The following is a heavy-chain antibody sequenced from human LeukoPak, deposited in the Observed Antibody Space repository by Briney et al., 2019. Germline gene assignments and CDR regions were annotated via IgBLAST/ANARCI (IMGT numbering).Heavy chain of an antibody. V-gene: IGHV3-21*01. Sequence: GGSLRLSREAPGFTFRSYNMNWVRQAPGKGLEWVSSISSSSTYIYYADSVKGRFTISRDNAKNSLYLQMNSLRAEDTAVYYCARVPSYYDTPEANYSDNWGQGTLVTVSS. D-gene: IGHD3-22*01. CDR1: GFTFRSYN. CDR3: ARVPSYYDTPEANYSDN. J-gene: IGHJ4*02. CDR2: ISSSSTYI.